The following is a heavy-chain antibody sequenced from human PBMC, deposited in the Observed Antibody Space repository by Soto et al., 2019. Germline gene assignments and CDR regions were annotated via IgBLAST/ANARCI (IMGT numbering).Heavy chain of an antibody. CDR2: ISGSGGST. Sequence: GGSLRLSCAASGLTGSSNYMSWVRQATGKGLEWVSAISGSGGSTYYADSVKGRFTISRDNSKNTLYLQMNSLRAEDTAVYYCAKEPSSGWYGWNDYWGQGTLVTVSS. J-gene: IGHJ4*02. CDR3: AKEPSSGWYGWNDY. D-gene: IGHD6-19*01. V-gene: IGHV3-23*01. CDR1: GLTGSSNY.